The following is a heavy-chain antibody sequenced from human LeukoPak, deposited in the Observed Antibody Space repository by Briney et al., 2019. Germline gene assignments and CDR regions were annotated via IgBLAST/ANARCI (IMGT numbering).Heavy chain of an antibody. Sequence: GGSLRLSCAASGFSIGNKYMSWVRQAPGKGLEWVSLIYSVGSTYYADSVKGRFTISRDNSKNTLYLQMNSLRAEDMAVYYCARYDSGSYYKYWGQGTLVTVSS. CDR1: GFSIGNKY. D-gene: IGHD3-10*01. J-gene: IGHJ4*02. V-gene: IGHV3-66*02. CDR3: ARYDSGSYYKY. CDR2: IYSVGST.